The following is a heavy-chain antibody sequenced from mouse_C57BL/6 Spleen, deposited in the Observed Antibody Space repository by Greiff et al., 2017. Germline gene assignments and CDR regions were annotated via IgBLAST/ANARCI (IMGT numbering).Heavy chain of an antibody. CDR1: GFSLTSYG. CDR3: AREGGYWYFDV. Sequence: VQRVESGPGLVQPSQSLSITCTVSGFSLTSYGVHWVRQSPGKGLEWLGVIWSGGSTDYNAAFISRLSISKDNSKSQVFFKMNSLQADDTAIYYCAREGGYWYFDVWGTGTTVTVSS. V-gene: IGHV2-2*01. J-gene: IGHJ1*03. CDR2: IWSGGST.